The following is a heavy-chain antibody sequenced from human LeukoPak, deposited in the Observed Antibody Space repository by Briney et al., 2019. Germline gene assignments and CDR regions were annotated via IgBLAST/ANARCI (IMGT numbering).Heavy chain of an antibody. D-gene: IGHD3-10*01. V-gene: IGHV4-59*08. J-gene: IGHJ4*02. CDR2: VNFSGST. CDR1: GGSINGYF. CDR3: ARYGITIVRGGKYYFDS. Sequence: PSETLSLTCTVSGGSINGYFWSWIRQPPGKRLEWIGYVNFSGSTNYNPSINSRVTISVDTSKNQFSLRLRSVTAEDTAVYYCARYGITIVRGGKYYFDSWGQGTLVTVSS.